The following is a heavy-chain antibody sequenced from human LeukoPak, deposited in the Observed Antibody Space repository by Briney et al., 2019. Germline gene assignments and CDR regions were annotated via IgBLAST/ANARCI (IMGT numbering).Heavy chain of an antibody. D-gene: IGHD3-3*01. Sequence: GASVKVSCEASGYTFTSYGIIWVRQAPGQGLEWMGWISAYNGDTNYAQKLQGRVTMTTDTSTSTAYMELRSLRSDDTAVYYCARANNLNYDFWSGYYYWGQGTLVTVSS. CDR3: ARANNLNYDFWSGYYY. CDR1: GYTFTSYG. J-gene: IGHJ4*02. V-gene: IGHV1-18*01. CDR2: ISAYNGDT.